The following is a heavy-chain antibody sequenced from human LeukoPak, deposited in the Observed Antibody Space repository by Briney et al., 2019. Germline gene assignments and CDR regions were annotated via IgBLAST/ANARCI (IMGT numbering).Heavy chain of an antibody. D-gene: IGHD3-10*01. CDR2: INPNAGTT. Sequence: GASVKVSCKASGGTFSSYAISWVRQAPGQGLEWMGIINPNAGTTSYAQKFQGRVTVTRDTSTSTVYMELSRLRSDDTAVYYCARVHSRVIIHFDYWGQGTLVTVSS. CDR1: GGTFSSYA. V-gene: IGHV1-46*01. J-gene: IGHJ4*02. CDR3: ARVHSRVIIHFDY.